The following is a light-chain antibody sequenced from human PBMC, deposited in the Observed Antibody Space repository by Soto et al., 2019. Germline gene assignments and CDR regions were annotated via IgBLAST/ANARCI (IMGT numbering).Light chain of an antibody. CDR1: QTISSW. CDR2: KAS. CDR3: QHLKTYPQT. V-gene: IGKV1-5*03. J-gene: IGKJ1*01. Sequence: DIQMTQSPSTLSGSVGDRVTITCRASQTISSWLAWYQQKPGKAPKLLIYKASTLKSGVSSRFSGSGSGTEFTLTISSLQPEDFATYYCQHLKTYPQTFGQGTQVDIK.